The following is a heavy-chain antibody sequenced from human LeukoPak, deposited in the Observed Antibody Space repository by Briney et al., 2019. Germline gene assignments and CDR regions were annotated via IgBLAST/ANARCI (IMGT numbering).Heavy chain of an antibody. CDR3: AKKRDSSSGWNWFDP. D-gene: IGHD6-19*01. CDR1: GFTFSSYA. J-gene: IGHJ5*02. Sequence: GSLRLSCAASGFTFSSYAMSWVRQAPGKGLEWVSAISGSGGSTYYADSVKGRFTISRDNSKNTLYLQMNSLRAEDTAVYYCAKKRDSSSGWNWFDPWGQGTLVTVSS. V-gene: IGHV3-23*01. CDR2: ISGSGGST.